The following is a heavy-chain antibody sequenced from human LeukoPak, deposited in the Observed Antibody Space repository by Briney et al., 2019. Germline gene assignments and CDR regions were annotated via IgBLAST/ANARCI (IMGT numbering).Heavy chain of an antibody. J-gene: IGHJ6*02. Sequence: GGSLRLSCAASGFPFSSYWMHWVRQVPGKGLLWVSRINSDGSATIYADSVRGRFTISRDNAKNTLYLQMSGLRVEDAAVYHCASDSPYYGMDVWGQGTTVTVSS. CDR2: INSDGSAT. CDR3: ASDSPYYGMDV. CDR1: GFPFSSYW. V-gene: IGHV3-74*01.